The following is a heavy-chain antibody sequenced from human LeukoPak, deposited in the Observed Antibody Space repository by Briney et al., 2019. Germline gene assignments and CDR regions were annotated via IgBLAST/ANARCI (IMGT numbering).Heavy chain of an antibody. Sequence: SETLSLTCTVSGGSISSYYWSWIRQPPGKGLEWIGYIYYSGGTNYNPSLKSRVTISVDTSKNQFSLKLSSVTAADTAVYYCARGNLPAANPWYYDILTGYRGPPTPYYYYGMDVWGQGTTVTVSS. CDR3: ARGNLPAANPWYYDILTGYRGPPTPYYYYGMDV. D-gene: IGHD3-9*01. CDR1: GGSISSYY. CDR2: IYYSGGT. J-gene: IGHJ6*02. V-gene: IGHV4-59*01.